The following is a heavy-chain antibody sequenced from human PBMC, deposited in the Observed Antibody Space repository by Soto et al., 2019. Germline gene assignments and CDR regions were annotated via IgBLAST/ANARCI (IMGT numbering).Heavy chain of an antibody. D-gene: IGHD3-22*01. CDR2: IFHSGII. Sequence: WTWIRQSPGKGLEWIGYIFHSGIIDYNPSVKSRVTISIDKSRNLFSLNLTSVTAADTAVYYCARDRYFYDSRGYYRTLDSWGQGTLVTVSS. V-gene: IGHV4-61*03. J-gene: IGHJ5*01. CDR3: ARDRYFYDSRGYYRTLDS.